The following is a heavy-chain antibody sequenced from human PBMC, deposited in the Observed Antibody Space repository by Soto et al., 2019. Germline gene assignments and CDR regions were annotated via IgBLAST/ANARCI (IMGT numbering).Heavy chain of an antibody. CDR2: ISRDGRTT. J-gene: IGHJ1*01. V-gene: IGHV3-30*03. Sequence: QVQLVESGGGVVQPGRSLRLSCAVSGFTVSSYGMHWVRQAPGKGLEWVAVISRDGRTTFYADSVKGRFTISKDNSRNTLFLEMNSLRGDDMAVYYCPGEVGSGCWGQGTLVTVCS. CDR1: GFTVSSYG. D-gene: IGHD2-21*01. CDR3: PGEVGSGC.